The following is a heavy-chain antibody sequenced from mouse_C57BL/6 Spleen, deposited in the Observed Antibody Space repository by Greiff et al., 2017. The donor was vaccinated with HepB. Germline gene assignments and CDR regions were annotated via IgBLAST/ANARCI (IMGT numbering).Heavy chain of an antibody. CDR1: GFTFSDYG. J-gene: IGHJ4*01. D-gene: IGHD2-4*01. Sequence: EVMLVESGGGLVKPGGSLKLSCAASGFTFSDYGMHWVRQAPEKGLEWVAYISSGSSTIYYADTVKGRFTISRDNAKNTLFLQMTSLRSEDTAMYYCARSYDYDGAMDYWGQGTSVTVSS. V-gene: IGHV5-17*01. CDR2: ISSGSSTI. CDR3: ARSYDYDGAMDY.